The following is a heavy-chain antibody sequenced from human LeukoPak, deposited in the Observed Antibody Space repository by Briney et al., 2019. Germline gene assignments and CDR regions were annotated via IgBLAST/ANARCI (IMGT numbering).Heavy chain of an antibody. CDR2: IIPIFGTA. J-gene: IGHJ6*03. CDR1: GGTFSSYA. Sequence: SVKVSCKVSGGTFSSYAISWVRQAPGQGLEWMGGIIPIFGTANYAQKFQGRVTITADESTSTAYMELSSLRSEDTAVYYCARDLGAAAGAPYYYYYMDVWGKGTTVTVSS. D-gene: IGHD6-13*01. CDR3: ARDLGAAAGAPYYYYYMDV. V-gene: IGHV1-69*13.